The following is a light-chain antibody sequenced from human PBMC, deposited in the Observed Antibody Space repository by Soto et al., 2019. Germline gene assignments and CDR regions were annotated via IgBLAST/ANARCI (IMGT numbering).Light chain of an antibody. CDR3: CSYAGSSTL. V-gene: IGLV2-23*01. CDR2: EGS. J-gene: IGLJ2*01. CDR1: SSDVGSYNL. Sequence: LTQPASVSGSPGQSITISCTGTSSDVGSYNLVSWYQQHPGKAPKLMIYEGSKRPSGVSNRFSGSKSGNTASLTISGLQAEDEADYYCCSYAGSSTLFGGGTKLTVL.